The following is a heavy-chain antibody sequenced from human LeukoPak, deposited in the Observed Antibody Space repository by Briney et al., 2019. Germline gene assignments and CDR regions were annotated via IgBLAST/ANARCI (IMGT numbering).Heavy chain of an antibody. D-gene: IGHD1-7*01. CDR3: ARLFRYEGTWRYYYMDV. CDR2: IYPGDSDT. Sequence: GESLKIFCKGSGYSLTSYWIGWGRQMPGEGLEWVGIIYPGDSDTRYSPSFQGQVTISADKSISTAYLQWSSLKASDTAMYYCARLFRYEGTWRYYYMDVWGKGTTVTVSS. V-gene: IGHV5-51*01. CDR1: GYSLTSYW. J-gene: IGHJ6*03.